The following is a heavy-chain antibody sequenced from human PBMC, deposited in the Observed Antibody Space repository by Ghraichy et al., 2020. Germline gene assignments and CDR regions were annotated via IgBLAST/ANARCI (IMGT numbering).Heavy chain of an antibody. V-gene: IGHV1-69*04. J-gene: IGHJ6*03. CDR2: IIPIVDIA. D-gene: IGHD2-2*01. Sequence: SVKVSCKASGGTFNSHSVSWVRLAPGQGLEWMGRIIPIVDIAHYARKFQGRVTITADRSTSTVSMELNNLSSEDTAVYYCARDVSGRGVPAVGYYYYYHMDVWGEGTTVTVSS. CDR3: ARDVSGRGVPAVGYYYYYHMDV. CDR1: GGTFNSHS.